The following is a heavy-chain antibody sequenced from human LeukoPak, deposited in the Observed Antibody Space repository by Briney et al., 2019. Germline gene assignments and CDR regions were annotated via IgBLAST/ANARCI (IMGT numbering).Heavy chain of an antibody. Sequence: GGSLRLSCAASGFTFSSYSMNWVRQAPGKGLEWVSSISSSSSYKYYADSLKGRFTISRDNAKNSLYLQMNSLRAEDTAVYYCARARYSTSSAFDYWGQGTLVTVSS. V-gene: IGHV3-21*01. CDR3: ARARYSTSSAFDY. D-gene: IGHD6-6*01. CDR2: ISSSSSYK. CDR1: GFTFSSYS. J-gene: IGHJ4*02.